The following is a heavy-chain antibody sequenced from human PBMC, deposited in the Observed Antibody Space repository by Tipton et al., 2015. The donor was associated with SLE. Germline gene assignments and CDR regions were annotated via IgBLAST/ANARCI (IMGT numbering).Heavy chain of an antibody. V-gene: IGHV1-18*01. CDR3: ARTLLDYYYYMDV. CDR1: GYTFTNYG. J-gene: IGHJ6*03. CDR2: ISAYNGNT. Sequence: QLVQSGAELKKPGASVKVSCKASGYTFTNYGVSWVRQAPGQGLEWVAWISAYNGNTDYAQKLQGRVTMAIDTSTSTAYMELRSLTSDDTAVYYCARTLLDYYYYMDVWGKGTTVTVSS.